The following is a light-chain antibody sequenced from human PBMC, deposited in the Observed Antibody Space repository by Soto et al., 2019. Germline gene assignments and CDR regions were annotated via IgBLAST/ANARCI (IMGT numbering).Light chain of an antibody. J-gene: IGKJ2*01. CDR2: SAS. CDR1: QGINSY. CDR3: QQLNSYPRT. V-gene: IGKV1-9*01. Sequence: DLQLTQSPSFLSASVGDTVTITCRASQGINSYLAWYQQKPGTAPNLLIYSASTLQSGVPSRFSGSGSGTEFTLTISSLQPEDFATYYCQQLNSYPRTFGQGTRLEIK.